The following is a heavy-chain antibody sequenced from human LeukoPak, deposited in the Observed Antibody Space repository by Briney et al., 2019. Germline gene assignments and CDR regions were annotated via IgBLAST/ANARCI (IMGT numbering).Heavy chain of an antibody. J-gene: IGHJ3*02. D-gene: IGHD3-10*01. CDR2: IRYDGSTK. Sequence: WXRXAPXXXLEWVTFIRYDGSTKYYGDSVKGRFTISRDNPKNTLYLQMNSLGPEDTAVYHCVKDLGSYAFDIWGQGTMVTVSS. CDR3: VKDLGSYAFDI. V-gene: IGHV3-30*02.